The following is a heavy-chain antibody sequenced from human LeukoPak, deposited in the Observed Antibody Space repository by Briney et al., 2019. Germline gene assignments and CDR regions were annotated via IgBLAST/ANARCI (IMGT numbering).Heavy chain of an antibody. CDR1: GGSISSGGYY. Sequence: PSETLSLTRTVSGGSISSGGYYWSWIRQHPGKGLEWIGYIYYSGSTYYNPSLKSRVTISVDTSKNQFSLKLSSVTAADTAVYYCAKVLSKGSGGRGVDYWGQGTLVTVSS. V-gene: IGHV4-31*03. CDR2: IYYSGST. J-gene: IGHJ4*02. D-gene: IGHD3-16*01. CDR3: AKVLSKGSGGRGVDY.